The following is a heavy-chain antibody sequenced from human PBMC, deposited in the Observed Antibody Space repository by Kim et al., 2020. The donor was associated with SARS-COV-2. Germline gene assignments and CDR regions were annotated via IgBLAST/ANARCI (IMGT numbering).Heavy chain of an antibody. J-gene: IGHJ3*02. V-gene: IGHV3-11*01. CDR1: GFTFSDYY. CDR2: ISSSGSTI. CDR3: AREGYEYYDFWSGRSRSFAFDS. Sequence: GGSLRLSCAASGFTFSDYYMSWIRQAPGKGLEWVSYISSSGSTIYYADSVKGRFTISRDNAKNSLYLQMNSLRAEDTAVYYCAREGYEYYDFWSGRSRSFAFDSWGQGTMVTVSS. D-gene: IGHD3-3*01.